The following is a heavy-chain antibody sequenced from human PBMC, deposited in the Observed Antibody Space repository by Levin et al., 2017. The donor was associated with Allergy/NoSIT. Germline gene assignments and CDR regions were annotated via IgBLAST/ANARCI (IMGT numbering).Heavy chain of an antibody. D-gene: IGHD3-9*01. CDR2: ISAYNGNT. Sequence: ASVKVSCKASGYTFTSYGISWVRQAPGQGLEWMGWISAYNGNTNYAQKLQGRVTMTTDTSTSTAYMELRSLRSDDTAVYYCARVHYDILTGYYRVFDYWGQGTLVTVSS. J-gene: IGHJ4*02. CDR3: ARVHYDILTGYYRVFDY. V-gene: IGHV1-18*01. CDR1: GYTFTSYG.